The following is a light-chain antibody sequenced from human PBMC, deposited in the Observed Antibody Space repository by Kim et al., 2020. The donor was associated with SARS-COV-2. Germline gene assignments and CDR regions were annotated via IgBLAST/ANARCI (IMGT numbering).Light chain of an antibody. CDR1: KLGDKY. V-gene: IGLV3-1*01. CDR3: QARDSSTAVV. CDR2: QDS. J-gene: IGLJ2*01. Sequence: SYELTQPPSVSVSPGQTASITCSGDKLGDKYACWYQQKPGQSPVLVIYQDSKRPSGIPERFSGSNSGNTATLAISGTQARDEADYYCQARDSSTAVVFGG.